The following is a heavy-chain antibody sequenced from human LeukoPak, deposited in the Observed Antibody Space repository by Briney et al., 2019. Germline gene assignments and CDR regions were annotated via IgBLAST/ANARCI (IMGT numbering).Heavy chain of an antibody. Sequence: SETLSLTCTVSGVSISSGSYYWSWIRQHPEKGLEWIGYVSYSGSTNYNPSLKGRLIISVDTSKNQFSLKLSSVTAADTAVYYCVRVSGRYCSSTACYTGGYFDYWGQGTLVTVSS. V-gene: IGHV4-31*03. CDR3: VRVSGRYCSSTACYTGGYFDY. J-gene: IGHJ4*02. D-gene: IGHD2-2*02. CDR1: GVSISSGSYY. CDR2: VSYSGST.